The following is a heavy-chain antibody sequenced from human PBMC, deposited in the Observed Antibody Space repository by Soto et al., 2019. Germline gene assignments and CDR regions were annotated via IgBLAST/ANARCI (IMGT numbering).Heavy chain of an antibody. CDR3: ARDSGVGGDY. D-gene: IGHD3-10*01. V-gene: IGHV1-18*01. Sequence: QVQLVQSGAEVKKPGASVKVSCKASGYTFTSYGISWVRQAPGQGLEWMGWISAYNGNTNYAQKLKGRVTMTTATSPSTAYMAMRGLSADATSVYYCARDSGVGGDYWGQGTLVTVSS. CDR1: GYTFTSYG. CDR2: ISAYNGNT. J-gene: IGHJ4*02.